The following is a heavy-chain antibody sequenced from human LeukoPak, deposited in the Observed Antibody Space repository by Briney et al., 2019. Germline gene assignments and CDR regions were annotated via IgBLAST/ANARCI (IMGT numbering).Heavy chain of an antibody. CDR1: GFPFSSYE. J-gene: IGHJ4*02. D-gene: IGHD3-22*01. CDR2: ISSSGSTI. Sequence: GGPLRLSCAASGFPFSSYEMNWVRQAPGKGLEWVSYISSSGSTIYYADSVKGRYTISRDNAKNTMYLQMNSLRAEDTAVYYCARGRALYYYDSRGYYYWGQGTLVTVSS. V-gene: IGHV3-48*03. CDR3: ARGRALYYYDSRGYYY.